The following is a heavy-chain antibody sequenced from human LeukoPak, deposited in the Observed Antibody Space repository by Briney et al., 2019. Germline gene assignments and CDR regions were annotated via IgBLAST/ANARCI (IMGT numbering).Heavy chain of an antibody. Sequence: SVKVSCKASGGTFSSYAISWVRQAPGQGLEWMGGIIPIFGTANYAQKFKGRVTITADESTSTAYMELSSLRSEDTAVYYCARNRVVVVAAAIPTYYYYGMDVWGQGTTVTVSS. CDR1: GGTFSSYA. D-gene: IGHD2-2*01. CDR2: IIPIFGTA. V-gene: IGHV1-69*13. J-gene: IGHJ6*02. CDR3: ARNRVVVVAAAIPTYYYYGMDV.